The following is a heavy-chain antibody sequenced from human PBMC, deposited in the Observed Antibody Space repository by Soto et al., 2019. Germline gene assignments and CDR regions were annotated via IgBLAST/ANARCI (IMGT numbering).Heavy chain of an antibody. D-gene: IGHD6-13*01. J-gene: IGHJ1*01. V-gene: IGHV1-18*01. CDR1: GYTFTSYG. Sequence: QVELVQSGAEVKKPGASVRVSCKASGYTFTSYGISWVRQAPGQGLEWMGWISAYNGNTNYAQKLQGRVTMTTDTSTSTAYMELRSLRSDDTAVYYCAREEIGAAGSDPEYFQHWGQGTLVTVSS. CDR2: ISAYNGNT. CDR3: AREEIGAAGSDPEYFQH.